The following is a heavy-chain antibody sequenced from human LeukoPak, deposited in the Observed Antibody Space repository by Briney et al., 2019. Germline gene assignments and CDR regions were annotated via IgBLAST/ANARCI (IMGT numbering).Heavy chain of an antibody. CDR1: EFTFTKYY. Sequence: AAVKVSCKASEFTFTKYYMHWVRDAPGQGLERMGIIIPNGDTTTYAHKLKGRVTMTRDMSTSTVYMALRRLRSEDTAVYYCTTGGHYYHSSGSYYFDNLCQGTLVTVSS. V-gene: IGHV1-46*01. J-gene: IGHJ4*02. D-gene: IGHD3-22*01. CDR3: TTGGHYYHSSGSYYFDN. CDR2: IIPNGDTT.